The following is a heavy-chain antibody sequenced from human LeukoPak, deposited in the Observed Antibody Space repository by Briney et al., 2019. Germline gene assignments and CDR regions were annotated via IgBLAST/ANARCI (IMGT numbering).Heavy chain of an antibody. V-gene: IGHV1-18*01. Sequence: ASVKVSCKASGYTFTSYGISWVRQAPRQGLEWVGWISAYNGDTNYAQKLQGRLTRNTDPSTSTAYMELRSLRSDDTAVYYCARMGIVGATDFDYWGQGTLVTVSS. CDR1: GYTFTSYG. D-gene: IGHD1-26*01. CDR3: ARMGIVGATDFDY. CDR2: ISAYNGDT. J-gene: IGHJ4*02.